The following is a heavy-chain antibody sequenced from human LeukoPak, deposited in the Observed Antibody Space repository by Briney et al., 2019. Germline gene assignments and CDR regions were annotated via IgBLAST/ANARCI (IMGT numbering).Heavy chain of an antibody. V-gene: IGHV4-39*07. CDR3: ARGGRSGQLDFIDY. CDR1: GGSISSSSYY. CDR2: IYYSGST. Sequence: PSETLSLTCTVSGGSISSSSYYWGWIRQPPGKGLEWIGSIYYSGSTYYNPSLKSRVTISVDTSKNQFSLKLSSVTAADTAVYYCARGGRSGQLDFIDYWGQGTLVTVSS. D-gene: IGHD6-6*01. J-gene: IGHJ4*02.